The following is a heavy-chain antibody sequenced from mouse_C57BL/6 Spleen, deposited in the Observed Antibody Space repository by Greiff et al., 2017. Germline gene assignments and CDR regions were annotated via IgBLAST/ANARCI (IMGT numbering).Heavy chain of an antibody. D-gene: IGHD2-5*01. CDR1: GYTFTSYG. CDR3: AYSNYVDY. Sequence: VKLQESGAELARPGASVKLSCKASGYTFTSYGISWVKQGTGQGLEWIGEIYPRSGNTYYNEKFKGKATLTADKSSSTAYMERRSLTSEDSAVYFCAYSNYVDYWGQGTTLTVSS. J-gene: IGHJ2*01. CDR2: IYPRSGNT. V-gene: IGHV1-81*01.